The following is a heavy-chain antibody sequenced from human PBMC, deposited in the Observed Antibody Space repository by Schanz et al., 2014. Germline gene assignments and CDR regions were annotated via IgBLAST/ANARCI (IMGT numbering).Heavy chain of an antibody. CDR3: ARGGSGSHYRLDY. Sequence: EVQLVESGGGLVKPGGSLRLSCAASTSIFNHAWMSWVRQAPGKGLEWVSYISGSSRTIYYADSMKGRFTVSRDNAENALYLQMNSLRAEDTGLYFCARGGSGSHYRLDYWGQGTLDTVSS. D-gene: IGHD1-26*01. CDR2: ISGSSRTI. V-gene: IGHV3-48*01. J-gene: IGHJ4*02. CDR1: TSIFNHAW.